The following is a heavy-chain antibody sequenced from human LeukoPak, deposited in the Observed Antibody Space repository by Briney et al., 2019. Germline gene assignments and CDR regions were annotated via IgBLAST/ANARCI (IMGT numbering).Heavy chain of an antibody. CDR2: NPSGDST. CDR1: GFTFSTYS. Sequence: GGSLRLSCAAFGFTFSTYSMTWVRQGPGKGLEWVSSNPSGDSTFYADSVKGRFTISRDNSKNTLYLQMSSLRTEDTAIYYCAKDVVPDSGWDLDYWGQGTLVTVSS. D-gene: IGHD6-19*01. V-gene: IGHV3-23*01. J-gene: IGHJ4*02. CDR3: AKDVVPDSGWDLDY.